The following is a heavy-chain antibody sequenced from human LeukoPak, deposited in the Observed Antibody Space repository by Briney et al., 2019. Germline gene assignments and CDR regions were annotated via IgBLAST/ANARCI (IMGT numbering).Heavy chain of an antibody. CDR1: GGTFSSYT. Sequence: SVKVSCKASGGTFSSYTISWVRQAPGQGLEWMGRIIPILGIANYAQKFQGRVTITADKSTSTAYMELSSLRSEDTAVYYCATGAAARPFDPWGQGTLVTVSP. J-gene: IGHJ5*02. D-gene: IGHD6-6*01. V-gene: IGHV1-69*02. CDR2: IIPILGIA. CDR3: ATGAAARPFDP.